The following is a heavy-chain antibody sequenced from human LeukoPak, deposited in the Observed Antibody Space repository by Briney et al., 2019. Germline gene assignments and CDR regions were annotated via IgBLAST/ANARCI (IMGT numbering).Heavy chain of an antibody. CDR2: INHSGSTK. D-gene: IGHD3-9*01. CDR1: GFSFSSFE. Sequence: GGSLRLSCEGSGFSFSSFEMNWVRQTPGKGLEWISYINHSGSTKYYADSVKGRFTVSRDNAKNSLYLQMTSLRPEDSGIYFCARDHTILTGYLYDYWGQGNLVTVSS. V-gene: IGHV3-48*03. CDR3: ARDHTILTGYLYDY. J-gene: IGHJ4*02.